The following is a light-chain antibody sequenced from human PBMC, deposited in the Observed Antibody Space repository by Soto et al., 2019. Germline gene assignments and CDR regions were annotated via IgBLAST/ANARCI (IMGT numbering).Light chain of an antibody. J-gene: IGKJ4*01. Sequence: AIRMTQSPSSFSASTGDRVTITCRASQGMSSNLAWYQQKPGKAPKLLIYAASTLQSGVPSRFSGSGSGTDFTLTFSCLQSEDFATYYCQQYYSYPLTFGGGTKVEIK. CDR1: QGMSSN. CDR3: QQYYSYPLT. V-gene: IGKV1-8*01. CDR2: AAS.